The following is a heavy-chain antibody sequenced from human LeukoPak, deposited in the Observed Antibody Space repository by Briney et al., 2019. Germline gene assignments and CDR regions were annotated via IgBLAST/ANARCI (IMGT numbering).Heavy chain of an antibody. CDR2: ISSSSSLI. V-gene: IGHV3-48*01. J-gene: IGHJ4*02. CDR1: GFSFSSHP. CDR3: ARRSVDLQRPLDY. Sequence: GGSLRLSCAASGFSFSSHPMNWVRQAPGKGLEWVSFISSSSSLIYYADSVKGRFTISRDNAKNSLYLQMDTLRAEDTAVYYCARRSVDLQRPLDYWGQGTLVTVSS. D-gene: IGHD3/OR15-3a*01.